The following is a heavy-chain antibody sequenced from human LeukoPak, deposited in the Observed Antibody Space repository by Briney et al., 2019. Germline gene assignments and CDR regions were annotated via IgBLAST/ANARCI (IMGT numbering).Heavy chain of an antibody. CDR2: MNPNSGNT. V-gene: IGHV1-8*01. D-gene: IGHD3-22*01. CDR1: GYTFTSYD. J-gene: IGHJ4*02. CDR3: ARRYDSSGYLDY. Sequence: GASVKVSCKASGYTFTSYDINWVRQATGQGLEWMGWMNPNSGNTGYAQKFQGRATMTRNTSISTAYMELSSLRSEDTAVYYCARRYDSSGYLDYWGQGTLVTVSS.